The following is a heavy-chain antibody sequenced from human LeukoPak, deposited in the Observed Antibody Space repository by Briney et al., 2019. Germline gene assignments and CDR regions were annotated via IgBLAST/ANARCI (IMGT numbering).Heavy chain of an antibody. Sequence: GTLSLTCAVSGDSISNNNWWNWVRQPPGKGLEWLSAFSGRGGGTYYADSVKGRFTISRDISKNTLYLQMNSLRAEDTAVYYCARVLSGRGSLYSYYYYMDVWGKGTTVTISS. CDR1: GDSISNNN. J-gene: IGHJ6*03. D-gene: IGHD3-10*01. CDR3: ARVLSGRGSLYSYYYYMDV. CDR2: FSGRGGGT. V-gene: IGHV3-23*01.